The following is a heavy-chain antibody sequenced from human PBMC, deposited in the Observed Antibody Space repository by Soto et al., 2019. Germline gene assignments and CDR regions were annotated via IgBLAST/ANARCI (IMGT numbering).Heavy chain of an antibody. CDR3: ARSYYDFWSGYSLPHYFDD. CDR2: ISAYNGNT. J-gene: IGHJ4*02. Sequence: GASVKVSCKASGHTFTSYGISWVRQAPGQGLEWMGWISAYNGNTNYAQKLQGRVTMTTDTSTSTAYMELRSLRSDDTAVYYCARSYYDFWSGYSLPHYFDDWGQGTLVTVAS. CDR1: GHTFTSYG. D-gene: IGHD3-3*01. V-gene: IGHV1-18*01.